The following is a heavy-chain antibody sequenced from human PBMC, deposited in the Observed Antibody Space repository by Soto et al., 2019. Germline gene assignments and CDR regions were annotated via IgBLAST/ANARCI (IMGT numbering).Heavy chain of an antibody. CDR2: IYYSGST. V-gene: IGHV4-61*01. CDR3: ARLSSSGWTAGWDY. Sequence: PSETLSLTCTVSGGSVSSGSYYWSWIRQPPGKGLEWIGYIYYSGSTNYNPSLKSRVTISVDTSKNQFSLKLSSVTAADTAVYYCARLSSSGWTAGWDYWGQGTLVTVSS. D-gene: IGHD6-19*01. J-gene: IGHJ4*02. CDR1: GGSVSSGSYY.